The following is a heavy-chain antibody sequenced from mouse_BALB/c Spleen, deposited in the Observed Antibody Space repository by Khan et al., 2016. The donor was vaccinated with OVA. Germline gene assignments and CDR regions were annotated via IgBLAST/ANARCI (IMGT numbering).Heavy chain of an antibody. J-gene: IGHJ3*01. CDR3: ARSLSNWGFAY. D-gene: IGHD4-1*01. CDR1: GFNIKDTY. CDR2: IDPANGNT. V-gene: IGHV14-3*02. Sequence: VQLQQSGAELVKPGASVKLSCTASGFNIKDTYMHWVKQRPEQGLEWIGRIDPANGNTTYDPKFQGKATITADTSSNPAYLQLSSLTSEATAVYYCARSLSNWGFAYWGEGTLVTGSA.